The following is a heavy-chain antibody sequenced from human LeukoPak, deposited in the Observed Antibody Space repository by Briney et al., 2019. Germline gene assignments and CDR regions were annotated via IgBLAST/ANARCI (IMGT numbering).Heavy chain of an antibody. Sequence: GGSLRLSCAASGFTLSDYYMSWIRQAPGKGLEWVSYISSSSSYTNYADSVKGRFTISRDNAKNSLYLQMNSLRAEDTAVYYCARDDFLAGYYRGYFDYWGQGTLATVSS. V-gene: IGHV3-11*05. CDR1: GFTLSDYY. J-gene: IGHJ4*02. CDR3: ARDDFLAGYYRGYFDY. CDR2: ISSSSSYT. D-gene: IGHD3/OR15-3a*01.